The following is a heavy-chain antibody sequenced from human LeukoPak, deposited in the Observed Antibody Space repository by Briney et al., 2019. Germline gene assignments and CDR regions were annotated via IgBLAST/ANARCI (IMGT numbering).Heavy chain of an antibody. CDR1: GFTFSSYS. V-gene: IGHV3-21*01. Sequence: PGGSLRLSCAASGFTFSSYSMNWVRQAPGKGLEWVSSISSSSSYIYYADSVKGRFTISRDNAKNSLYLQMNSLRAEDTAVYYCARMYYDILTGYYNDYWGQGTLVTVSS. CDR3: ARMYYDILTGYYNDY. D-gene: IGHD3-9*01. J-gene: IGHJ4*02. CDR2: ISSSSSYI.